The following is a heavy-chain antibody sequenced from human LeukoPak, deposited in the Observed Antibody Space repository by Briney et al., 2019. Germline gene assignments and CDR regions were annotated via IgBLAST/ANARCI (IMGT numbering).Heavy chain of an antibody. CDR1: GYTFTSYD. CDR2: MNPNSGNT. V-gene: IGHV1-8*01. CDR3: ARVRGIAAAGTRWFDP. J-gene: IGHJ5*02. Sequence: ASVTVSFKASGYTFTSYDINWVRQAAGQGLEWMGWMNPNSGNTGYAQKFQGRVTMTRNTSISTAYMELSSLRSEDTAVYYCARVRGIAAAGTRWFDPWGQGTLVTVSS. D-gene: IGHD6-13*01.